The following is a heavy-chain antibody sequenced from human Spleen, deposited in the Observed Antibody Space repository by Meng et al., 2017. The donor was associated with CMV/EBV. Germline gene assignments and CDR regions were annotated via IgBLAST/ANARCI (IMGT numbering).Heavy chain of an antibody. Sequence: GESLKISCAASGFTFTAYWMTWVRQAPGRGLEWVANIKQDGSEKHYVDSVKGRFTISRDNAKNSLYLQVSALRAEDTAIYYCAGYSGTYSWDYWGQGTLVTVSS. J-gene: IGHJ4*02. CDR3: AGYSGTYSWDY. CDR2: IKQDGSEK. D-gene: IGHD1-26*01. V-gene: IGHV3-7*01. CDR1: GFTFTAYW.